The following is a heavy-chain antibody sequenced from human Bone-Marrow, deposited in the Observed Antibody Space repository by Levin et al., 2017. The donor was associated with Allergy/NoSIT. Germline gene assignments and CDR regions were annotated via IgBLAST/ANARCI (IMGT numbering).Heavy chain of an antibody. V-gene: IGHV1-2*02. CDR1: GHPFADYY. CDR3: SSASRGRHTPLDF. CDR2: INPNSGGT. D-gene: IGHD2-15*01. Sequence: ASVKVSCKASGHPFADYYIHWVRQAPGQGLEWMGWINPNSGGTDFAQKFQDRVTMTGDTSISTAYMHLNMLTSDDTAGYFCSSASRGRHTPLDFWGQGPLVTVSS. J-gene: IGHJ4*02.